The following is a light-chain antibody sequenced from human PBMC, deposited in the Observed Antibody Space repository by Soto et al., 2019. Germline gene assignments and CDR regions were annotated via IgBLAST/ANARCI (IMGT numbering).Light chain of an antibody. CDR3: QQRGNWPPGFT. CDR1: RGISSN. CDR2: DAS. J-gene: IGKJ3*01. Sequence: IVMTQSPATLSVSPGERATLSCRASRGISSNLAWYQQKPGQAPRLLIYDASTRATGIPARFSGSGSGTEFTLTISSLQSEDFAVYYCQQRGNWPPGFTFGPGTKVDIK. V-gene: IGKV3-15*01.